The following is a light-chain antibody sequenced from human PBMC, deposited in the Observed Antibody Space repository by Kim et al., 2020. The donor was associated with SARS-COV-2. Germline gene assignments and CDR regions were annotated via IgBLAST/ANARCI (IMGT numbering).Light chain of an antibody. J-gene: IGKJ1*01. CDR2: TAS. V-gene: IGKV1-5*01. CDR3: QQYDTYPWT. CDR1: QSISNY. Sequence: ASVGDRVTITCRASQSISNYLNWYQQKPGKAPKLLIYTASNLESGVPSRFIGSASGTEFTLTISSLQPDDFATYYCQQYDTYPWTFGQGTKVDIK.